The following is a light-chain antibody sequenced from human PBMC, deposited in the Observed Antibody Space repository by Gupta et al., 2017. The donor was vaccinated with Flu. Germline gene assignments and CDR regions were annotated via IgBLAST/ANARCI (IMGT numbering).Light chain of an antibody. CDR2: DAS. CDR3: QQRSDWPPSLT. J-gene: IGKJ4*01. CDR1: QSVATY. V-gene: IGKV3-11*01. Sequence: RATLSCRASQSVATYLAWYQQKPGQAPRLLIYDASNRAPVTPARFSGSGSGTDFTLTISSLEPEDFAVYYCQQRSDWPPSLTFGGGTNIEIK.